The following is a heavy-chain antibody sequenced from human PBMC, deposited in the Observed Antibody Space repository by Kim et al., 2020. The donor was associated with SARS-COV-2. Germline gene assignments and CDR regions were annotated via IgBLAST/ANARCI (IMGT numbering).Heavy chain of an antibody. V-gene: IGHV1-69*13. CDR2: IIPIFGTA. D-gene: IGHD5-12*01. CDR1: GGTFSSYA. Sequence: SVKVSCKASGGTFSSYAISWVRQAPGQGLEWMGGIIPIFGTANYAQKFQGRVTITADESTSTAYMELSSLRSEDTAVYYCARDTDGYNFSIYYYGMDVWGQGTTVTVSS. J-gene: IGHJ6*02. CDR3: ARDTDGYNFSIYYYGMDV.